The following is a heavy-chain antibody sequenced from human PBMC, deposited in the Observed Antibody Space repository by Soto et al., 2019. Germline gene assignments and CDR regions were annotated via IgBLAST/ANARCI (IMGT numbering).Heavy chain of an antibody. CDR1: GFTFSDYA. CDR2: ISYDAFNK. D-gene: IGHD3-10*01. V-gene: IGHV3-30-3*01. Sequence: HPGGSLRLSCAASGFTFSDYAMNWVRQAPGKGLEWVAVISYDAFNKYYADSVKGQFTISRDNSKNTLYLQMNNLRPEDTAVYYCARGVYYASGNSIMGDHYGMDVWGQGTTVTVSS. CDR3: ARGVYYASGNSIMGDHYGMDV. J-gene: IGHJ6*02.